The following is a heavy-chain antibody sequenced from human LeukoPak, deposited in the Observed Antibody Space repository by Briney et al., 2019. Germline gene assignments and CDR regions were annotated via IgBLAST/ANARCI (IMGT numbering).Heavy chain of an antibody. Sequence: GGSLRLSCAASGFTFSTYSMSWVRQDPGKGLEWVSYISRSAGNTYHADSVKGRFTISRDNARNSLYLQMDSLRAEDTALYYCARFGDPLGEPGWERPVDYWGQGTLVTVSS. D-gene: IGHD3-10*01. V-gene: IGHV3-21*01. CDR3: ARFGDPLGEPGWERPVDY. J-gene: IGHJ4*02. CDR2: ISRSAGNT. CDR1: GFTFSTYS.